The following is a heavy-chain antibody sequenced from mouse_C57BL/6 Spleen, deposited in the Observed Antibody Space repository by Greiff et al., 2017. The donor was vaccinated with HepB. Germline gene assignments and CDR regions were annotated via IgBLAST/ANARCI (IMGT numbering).Heavy chain of an antibody. CDR1: GFTFSDYG. J-gene: IGHJ1*03. Sequence: EVQLVESGGGLVKPGGSLKLSCAASGFTFSDYGMHWVRQAPEKGLEWVAYISSGSSTIYYADTVKGRFTISRDNAKNTLFLQMTSLRSEDTAMYFCASGGYYYGSSNWYFEVWGTGTTVTVSS. D-gene: IGHD1-1*01. V-gene: IGHV5-17*01. CDR3: ASGGYYYGSSNWYFEV. CDR2: ISSGSSTI.